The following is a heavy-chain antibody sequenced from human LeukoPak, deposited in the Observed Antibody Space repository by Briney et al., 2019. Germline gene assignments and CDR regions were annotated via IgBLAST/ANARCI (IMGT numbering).Heavy chain of an antibody. V-gene: IGHV4-61*01. J-gene: IGHJ5*02. D-gene: IGHD6-25*01. CDR1: GDSVSSGSYY. Sequence: SETLSLTCTVSGDSVSSGSYYWSWLRQPPGKRLEWIGYICYSGGTNHNPSLKSRVTVSLDTSKNQSSLKLTSVTAADTAVYYCARGRGSGYWFDPWGQGTLVTVSS. CDR2: ICYSGGT. CDR3: ARGRGSGYWFDP.